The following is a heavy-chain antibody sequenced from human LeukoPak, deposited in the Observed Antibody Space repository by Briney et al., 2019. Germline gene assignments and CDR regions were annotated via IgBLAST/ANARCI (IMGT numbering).Heavy chain of an antibody. CDR2: INWNGGST. CDR1: GFTFDDYG. CDR3: ARGHWNDDGDYYYYGMDV. V-gene: IGHV3-20*01. Sequence: SGGSLRLSCTASGFTFDDYGMSWVRQAPGKGLEWVSGINWNGGSTGYADSVKGRFTISRDNAKNSLYLQMNSLRAEDTALYHCARGHWNDDGDYYYYGMDVWGQGTTVTVSS. J-gene: IGHJ6*02. D-gene: IGHD1-1*01.